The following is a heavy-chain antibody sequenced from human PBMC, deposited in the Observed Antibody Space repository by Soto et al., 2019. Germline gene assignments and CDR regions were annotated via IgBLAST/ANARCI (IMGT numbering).Heavy chain of an antibody. CDR3: ARVPHYGVNSGWFDP. CDR1: GGTFSSHA. D-gene: IGHD4-17*01. CDR2: IIPIFGTA. J-gene: IGHJ5*02. V-gene: IGHV1-69*01. Sequence: QVQLVQSGAEVKKPGSSVKVSCQASGGTFSSHAITWVRQAPGQGLEWMGGIIPIFGTANYAQNFRGRVTITADESTSTAYMDLSSLRSEDTAVYYCARVPHYGVNSGWFDPWGQGTLVTVSS.